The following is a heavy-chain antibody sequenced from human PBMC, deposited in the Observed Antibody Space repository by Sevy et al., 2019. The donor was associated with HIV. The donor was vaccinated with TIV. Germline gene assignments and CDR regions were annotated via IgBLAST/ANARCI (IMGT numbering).Heavy chain of an antibody. Sequence: SETLSLTCTVSDVSISSGTNYWGWIRQPPGKGLEWIGSIYYGGSTNYNPSLKSRVTVSADTSTNQFSLKLTSVTVADTAVYYCARQRGGWYEYDASDVWGQGTMVTVSS. CDR1: DVSISSGTNY. CDR2: IYYGGST. J-gene: IGHJ3*01. CDR3: ARQRGGWYEYDASDV. V-gene: IGHV4-39*01. D-gene: IGHD6-19*01.